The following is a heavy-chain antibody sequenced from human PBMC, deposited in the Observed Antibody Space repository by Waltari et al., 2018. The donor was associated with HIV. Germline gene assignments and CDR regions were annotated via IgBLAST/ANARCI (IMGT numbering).Heavy chain of an antibody. CDR3: ASRGAPTPVTTDS. Sequence: QMQLQQLGAGPLMPSETLSLTCAVHGGSFSGYFWSWIRHPPGKGLEWLGEISPSRRTKYNTSVKSRVTISVDTSKNQFSLRLKSVTAAATAVFYCASRGAPTPVTTDSWGQGTLVIVSS. J-gene: IGHJ5*01. CDR1: GGSFSGYF. CDR2: ISPSRRT. D-gene: IGHD4-17*01. V-gene: IGHV4-34*01.